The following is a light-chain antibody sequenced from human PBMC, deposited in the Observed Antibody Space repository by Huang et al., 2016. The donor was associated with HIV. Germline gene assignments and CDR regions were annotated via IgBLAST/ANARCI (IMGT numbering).Light chain of an antibody. V-gene: IGKV3-11*01. J-gene: IGKJ4*01. CDR3: QQRVNGLT. CDR2: DAS. CDR1: QNINTH. Sequence: EIVLTQSPATLSFFPGQRVSLSCRASQNINTHLAWYQPIPGQPPRLLIYDASSRVPGVPARFRGSGSGTDFTLTISSLESEDFATYYCQQRVNGLTFGGGTKV.